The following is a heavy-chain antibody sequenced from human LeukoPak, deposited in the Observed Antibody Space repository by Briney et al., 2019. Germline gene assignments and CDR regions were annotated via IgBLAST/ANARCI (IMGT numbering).Heavy chain of an antibody. CDR1: GGSISSYY. D-gene: IGHD2-15*01. CDR3: ASTHPPGYCSGGSCYGRYYYGMDV. J-gene: IGHJ6*02. CDR2: IYYSGST. V-gene: IGHV4-59*08. Sequence: SETLSLTCTVSGGSISSYYWSWIRQPPGKGLEWIGYIYYSGSTNYNPSLKSRVTISVDTSKNQFSLKLSSVTAADTAVYYCASTHPPGYCSGGSCYGRYYYGMDVWGQGTTVTVSS.